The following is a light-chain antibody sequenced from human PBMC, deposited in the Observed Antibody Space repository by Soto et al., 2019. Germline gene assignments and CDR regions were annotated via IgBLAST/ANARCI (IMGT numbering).Light chain of an antibody. V-gene: IGLV2-14*01. CDR2: DVS. J-gene: IGLJ1*01. CDR3: SSYTRSSTYV. CDR1: SSDVGGYNY. Sequence: CVLTQPASVSGAPGQSITISCTGTSSDVGGYNYVSWYRQHPGRAPKLMIYDVSNRPSGVSNRFSGSKSGNTASLTISGLQAEDEADYYCSSYTRSSTYVFGTGTKVTVL.